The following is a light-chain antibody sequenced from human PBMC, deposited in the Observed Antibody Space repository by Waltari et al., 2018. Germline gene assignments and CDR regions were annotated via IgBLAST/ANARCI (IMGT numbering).Light chain of an antibody. CDR3: QQYYNSPLT. J-gene: IGKJ4*01. CDR1: QSVLYSSNNKNY. Sequence: DIVMTQSPDSLAVSLGERATNNCKSSQSVLYSSNNKNYLAWYQQKPGQPPKLIIYWASTRESGVPDRFSGSESGTDFSLTISSLQAEDVAVYYCQQYYNSPLTFGGGTKVEIK. CDR2: WAS. V-gene: IGKV4-1*01.